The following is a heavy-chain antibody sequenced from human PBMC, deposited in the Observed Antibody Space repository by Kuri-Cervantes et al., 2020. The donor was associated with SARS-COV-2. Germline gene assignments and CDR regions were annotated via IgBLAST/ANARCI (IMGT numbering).Heavy chain of an antibody. CDR2: IYYSGST. Sequence: SETLSLTCTVSGGSISSYYWSWIRQPPGKGLEWIGYIYYSGSTNYNPSLKSRVTMSVDTSKNQFSLKLSSVTAADTAVYYCARDTYRAGRGWSDFSPPDAFDIWGQGTMVTVSS. CDR3: ARDTYRAGRGWSDFSPPDAFDI. J-gene: IGHJ3*02. CDR1: GGSISSYY. D-gene: IGHD6-19*01. V-gene: IGHV4-59*12.